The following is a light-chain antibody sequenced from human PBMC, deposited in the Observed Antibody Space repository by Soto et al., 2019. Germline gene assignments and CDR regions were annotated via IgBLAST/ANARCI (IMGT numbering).Light chain of an antibody. CDR1: SSNIGTNT. Sequence: QSVLTQPPSASGPPGQSVTISCSGSSSNIGTNTVNWYQQVPGTAPKLLIFRNSQRPSGVPDRFSGSKSGTSASLAIGGLQSEDEADYYCAAWDDSLNGVVFGGGTKLTVL. J-gene: IGLJ2*01. CDR3: AAWDDSLNGVV. CDR2: RNS. V-gene: IGLV1-44*01.